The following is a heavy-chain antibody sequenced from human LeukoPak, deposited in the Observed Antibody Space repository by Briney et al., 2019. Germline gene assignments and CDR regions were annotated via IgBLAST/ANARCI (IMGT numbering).Heavy chain of an antibody. J-gene: IGHJ4*02. Sequence: GGSLRLSCAASGFTFSSYAIHWVRQAPGKGLEWVAVISYDGSNKYYADSVKGRFTISRDNSKNTLYLQMNSLRAEDTAVYYCAREAAGIPFDYWGQGTLVTVSS. D-gene: IGHD6-13*01. V-gene: IGHV3-30-3*01. CDR3: AREAAGIPFDY. CDR1: GFTFSSYA. CDR2: ISYDGSNK.